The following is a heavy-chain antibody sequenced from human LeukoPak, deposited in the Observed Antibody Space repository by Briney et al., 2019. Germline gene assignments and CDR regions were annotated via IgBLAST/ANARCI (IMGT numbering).Heavy chain of an antibody. D-gene: IGHD1-1*01. CDR3: AKDRETTSSGTFDY. J-gene: IGHJ4*02. CDR1: GFTFSNYG. CDR2: IAEDGSNE. Sequence: PGGSLRLSCAASGFTFSNYGMHWVRQAPGKGLEWVASIAEDGSNEEYTDSVKGRFTISRDNSNNTLYLRMNSLRAEDTGVYYCAKDRETTSSGTFDYWGQGTLVTVSS. V-gene: IGHV3-30*18.